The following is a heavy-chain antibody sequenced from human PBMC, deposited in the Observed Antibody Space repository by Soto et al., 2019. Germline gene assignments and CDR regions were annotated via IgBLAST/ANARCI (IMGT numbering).Heavy chain of an antibody. V-gene: IGHV3-21*01. J-gene: IGHJ6*02. CDR2: ISSSSSYI. CDR3: AKDRGLRWEYYYYGMDV. CDR1: GFTFSSYS. Sequence: GGSLRLSCAASGFTFSSYSMNWVRQAPGKGLEWVSSISSSSSYIYYADSVKGRFTISRDNAKNSLYLQMNSLRAEDTAVYYCAKDRGLRWEYYYYGMDVWGQGTTVTVSS. D-gene: IGHD4-17*01.